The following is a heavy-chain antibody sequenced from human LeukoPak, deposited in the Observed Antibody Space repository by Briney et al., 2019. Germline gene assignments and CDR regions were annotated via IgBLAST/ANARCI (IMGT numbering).Heavy chain of an antibody. CDR2: ISYDGSNK. J-gene: IGHJ4*02. CDR1: GFTFSSYG. CDR3: AKDGYSKPAVVIYFDY. V-gene: IGHV3-30*18. D-gene: IGHD3-22*01. Sequence: QPGGSLRLSCAASGFTFSSYGMHWVRQAPGKGLEWVAVISYDGSNKYYADSVKGRFTISRDNSKNTLYLQMSSLRAEDTAVYYCAKDGYSKPAVVIYFDYWGQGALVTVSS.